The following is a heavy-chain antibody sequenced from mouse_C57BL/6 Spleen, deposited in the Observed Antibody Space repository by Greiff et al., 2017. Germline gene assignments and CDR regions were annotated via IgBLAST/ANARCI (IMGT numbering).Heavy chain of an antibody. D-gene: IGHD2-1*01. J-gene: IGHJ2*01. CDR1: GYTFTNYW. CDR3: ARSAGNHLFGY. CDR2: IYPGGGYT. Sequence: VQLQQSGAELVRPGTSVKMSCKASGYTFTNYWIGWAKQRPGHGLEWIGDIYPGGGYTNYNEKFKGKATLTADKSSSTAYMQFSTLTSEDSAIYNCARSAGNHLFGYWGQGATLTVSS. V-gene: IGHV1-63*01.